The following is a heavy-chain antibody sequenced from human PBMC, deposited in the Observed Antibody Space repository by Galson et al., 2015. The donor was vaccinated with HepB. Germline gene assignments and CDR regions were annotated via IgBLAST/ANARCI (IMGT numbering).Heavy chain of an antibody. D-gene: IGHD1-26*01. CDR1: GFTVSSNY. CDR3: AREKWELLYYYGMDV. J-gene: IGHJ6*02. CDR2: IYSGGST. V-gene: IGHV3-66*01. Sequence: SLRLSCAASGFTVSSNYMSWVRQAPGKGLEWVSVIYSGGSTYYADSVKGRFTISRDNSKNTLYLQVNSLRAEDTAVYYCAREKWELLYYYGMDVWGQGTTVTVSS.